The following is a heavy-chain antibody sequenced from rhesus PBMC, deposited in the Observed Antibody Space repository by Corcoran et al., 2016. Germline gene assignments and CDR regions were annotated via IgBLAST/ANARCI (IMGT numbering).Heavy chain of an antibody. CDR2: IYGSSTNT. CDR3: ARGWIQSFEY. D-gene: IGHD5-30*01. CDR1: GGSLSDRYR. Sequence: QVQLQASGPGVVKPSETLSLTCAVPGGSLSDRYRWNWIRQAPGKGLEWIGYIYGSSTNTNYNPSLKSRVIVSKDTSQNQFSLRLSSVTAADTAVYYCARGWIQSFEYWGQGVLVTVSS. V-gene: IGHV4S10*01. J-gene: IGHJ4*01.